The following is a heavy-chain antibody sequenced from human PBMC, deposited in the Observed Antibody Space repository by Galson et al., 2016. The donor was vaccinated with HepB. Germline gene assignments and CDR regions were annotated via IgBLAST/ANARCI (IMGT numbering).Heavy chain of an antibody. V-gene: IGHV3-53*01. CDR3: ARDPGFRNGMNV. Sequence: SLRLSCAASGFTFNSYAMTWVRQGPGKGLEWLSVSYGDGSTYYAESVRGRFTISRDNSKNSVFLQMNNLRAEDTAVNYCARDPGFRNGMNVWGQGTTVTVSS. CDR2: SYGDGST. CDR1: GFTFNSYA. J-gene: IGHJ6*02.